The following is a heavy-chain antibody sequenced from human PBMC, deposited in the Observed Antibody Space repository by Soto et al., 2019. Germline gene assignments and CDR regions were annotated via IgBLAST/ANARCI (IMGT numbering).Heavy chain of an antibody. J-gene: IGHJ4*02. CDR1: GGSISTYY. Sequence: QVQLQESGPGLVKPSETLSLTCTVSGGSISTYYWSWIRQPPGKGLEWIGYINYSGSTSYNPSLKSRVTISVDTSKYQFSLKLSSVTAADTAVYYCARHSYGGFGYWGQGALVTVSS. D-gene: IGHD5-18*01. CDR2: INYSGST. V-gene: IGHV4-59*01. CDR3: ARHSYGGFGY.